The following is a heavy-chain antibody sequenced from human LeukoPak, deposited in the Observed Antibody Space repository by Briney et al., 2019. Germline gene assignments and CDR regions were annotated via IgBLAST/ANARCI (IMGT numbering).Heavy chain of an antibody. CDR2: ISAYNGNT. CDR1: GYTFTNYG. J-gene: IGHJ5*01. Sequence: ASVKVSCKASGYTFTNYGISWVRQAPGQGLEWMGWISAYNGNTNYAQKLQGRVTMTTDTSTSTAYMELRSLRSDDTAVYFCAREDRHMNWFDSLGQGTLVTVSP. V-gene: IGHV1-18*01. CDR3: AREDRHMNWFDS.